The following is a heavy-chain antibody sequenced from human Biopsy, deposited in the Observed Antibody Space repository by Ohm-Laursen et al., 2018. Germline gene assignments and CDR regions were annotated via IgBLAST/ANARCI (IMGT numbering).Heavy chain of an antibody. CDR2: IEYSDKT. Sequence: SDTLSLTCTVSGDSIGSYSWSWIRRPPGKGLEWIGYIEYSDKTYYNPSLESRVAFSVDTSKNQFSLKLTSVTAADTAVYYCAKHGSGWTGDDAFHIWGQGTMVTVSS. CDR1: GDSIGSYS. CDR3: AKHGSGWTGDDAFHI. D-gene: IGHD6-19*01. V-gene: IGHV4-59*08. J-gene: IGHJ3*02.